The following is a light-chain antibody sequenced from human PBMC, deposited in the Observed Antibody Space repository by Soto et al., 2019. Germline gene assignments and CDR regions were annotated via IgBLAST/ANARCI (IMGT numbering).Light chain of an antibody. V-gene: IGLV2-14*01. CDR1: TSDFGGYNY. Sequence: QSALTQPASVSGSPGQSITISCTAITSDFGGYNYVSWYQHLPGKAPKLVIFEVSNRPSGVPTRFSGSKSGNTASLTISGLQAEDEADYYCRSYTTSSTLIIFGGGTQLTVL. CDR3: RSYTTSSTLII. J-gene: IGLJ2*01. CDR2: EVS.